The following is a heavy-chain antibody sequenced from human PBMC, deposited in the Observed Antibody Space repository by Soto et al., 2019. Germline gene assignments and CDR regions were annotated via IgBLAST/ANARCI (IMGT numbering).Heavy chain of an antibody. Sequence: SETLSLTCAVYGGSFSGYYWSWIRQPPGKGLEWIGEINHSGSTNYNPSLKSRVTISVDTSKNQFSLKLSSVTAADTAVYYCARGYNRLDYFDYWGQGTLVTVSS. V-gene: IGHV4-34*01. CDR1: GGSFSGYY. CDR2: INHSGST. J-gene: IGHJ4*02. D-gene: IGHD1-1*01. CDR3: ARGYNRLDYFDY.